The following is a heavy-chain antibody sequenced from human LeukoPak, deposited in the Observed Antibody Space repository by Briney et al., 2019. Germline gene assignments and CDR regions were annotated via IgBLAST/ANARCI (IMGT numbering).Heavy chain of an antibody. Sequence: GGSLRLSCAASGFTFSSYAMSWVRQAPGKGLEWVSYISSSGSTIYYADSVKGRFTISRDNAKNSLYLQMNSLRAEDTAVYYCARDSAAADPFNWFDPWGQGTLVTVSS. CDR3: ARDSAAADPFNWFDP. CDR1: GFTFSSYA. CDR2: ISSSGSTI. V-gene: IGHV3-48*04. J-gene: IGHJ5*02. D-gene: IGHD6-13*01.